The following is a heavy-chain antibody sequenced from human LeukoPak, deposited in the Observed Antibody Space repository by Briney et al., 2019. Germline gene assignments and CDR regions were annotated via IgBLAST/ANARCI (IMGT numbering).Heavy chain of an antibody. J-gene: IGHJ4*02. D-gene: IGHD3-9*01. CDR1: GYTFTSYG. V-gene: IGHV1-18*01. Sequence: ASVKVSCKASGYTFTSYGISWVRQAPGQGLEWMGWISAYNGNTNYAQKLQGRVTMTTDTSTSTAYMELRSLRSDDTAVYYCARDRYFDWLSSLDYWGQGTLVTVSS. CDR3: ARDRYFDWLSSLDY. CDR2: ISAYNGNT.